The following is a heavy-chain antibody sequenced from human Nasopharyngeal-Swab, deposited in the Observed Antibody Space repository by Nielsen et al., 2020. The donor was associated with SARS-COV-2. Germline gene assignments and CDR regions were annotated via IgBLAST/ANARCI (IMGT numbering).Heavy chain of an antibody. J-gene: IGHJ6*02. V-gene: IGHV3-21*01. D-gene: IGHD3-10*01. CDR2: ISSSTSYI. CDR1: GFTFSNYS. Sequence: GGSLRLSCAASGFTFSNYSMNWVRQAPGKGLEWVSSISSSTSYIYYADSVKGRFTISRDNAKNSLYLQMNSLRAADTAVYYCARDGFGESPYYYYYGMDVWGQGTTVTVSS. CDR3: ARDGFGESPYYYYYGMDV.